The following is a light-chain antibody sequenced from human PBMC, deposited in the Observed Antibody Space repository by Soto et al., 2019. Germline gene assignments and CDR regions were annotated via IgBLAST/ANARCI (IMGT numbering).Light chain of an antibody. Sequence: EVVMTQSPTTLSVSPGERVTLSCRASQTISNNLAWYRKKPGQAPSLLIYGISTRATGLPARFSGGGSGTEFTLTISSLQSDDFALYYCQQYNNWPHTFGQGTKLEIK. CDR3: QQYNNWPHT. J-gene: IGKJ2*01. CDR1: QTISNN. V-gene: IGKV3-15*01. CDR2: GIS.